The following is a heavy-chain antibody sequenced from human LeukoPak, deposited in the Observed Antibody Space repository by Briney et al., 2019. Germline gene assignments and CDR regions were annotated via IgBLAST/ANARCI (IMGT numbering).Heavy chain of an antibody. J-gene: IGHJ6*03. Sequence: ASVKVSCKASGYTFTNYYIHWVRQAXXXGXXXXXXXXPQSGGTDFAQKYQGRVSMXXXTSIRTAYMELRSLTSGDTAEYFCARDPGYFVETTVITPYYYMDAWGQGTAVIVSS. CDR3: ARDPGYFVETTVITPYYYMDA. D-gene: IGHD4-11*01. CDR2: XXPQSGGT. CDR1: GYTFTNYY. V-gene: IGHV1-2*02.